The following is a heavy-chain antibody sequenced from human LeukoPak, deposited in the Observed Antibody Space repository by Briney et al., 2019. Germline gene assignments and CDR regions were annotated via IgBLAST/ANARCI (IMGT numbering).Heavy chain of an antibody. CDR1: GFPLSSYS. CDR3: STAKFDN. CDR2: INIDSITV. J-gene: IGHJ4*02. V-gene: IGHV3-48*01. Sequence: GGSLRLSCAASGFPLSSYSINWVRQAPGKGLEWVSYINIDSITVSYADSVKGRFTISRDNAKNSLYLQMNSLRAEDTAVYYCSTAKFDNWGQGTLVTVSS.